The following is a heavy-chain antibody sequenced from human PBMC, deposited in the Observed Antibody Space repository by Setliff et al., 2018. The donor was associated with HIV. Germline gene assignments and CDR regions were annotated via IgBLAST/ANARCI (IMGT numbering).Heavy chain of an antibody. D-gene: IGHD3-9*01. CDR2: LSGHTMTT. Sequence: LRLSCAASGFTFSSHTMSRVRQAPGKGLEWVSSLSGHTMTTYYAGSVKGRSTISRDVSNNTLYFQMNSLRAEDTAIYFCAKNDDILTGFANWGQGTLVTVSS. CDR3: AKNDDILTGFAN. V-gene: IGHV3-23*01. CDR1: GFTFSSHT. J-gene: IGHJ4*02.